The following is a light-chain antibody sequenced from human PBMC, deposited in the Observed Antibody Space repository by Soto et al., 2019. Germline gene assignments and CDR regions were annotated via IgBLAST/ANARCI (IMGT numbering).Light chain of an antibody. CDR2: VGTGGIVG. V-gene: IGLV9-49*01. J-gene: IGLJ2*01. CDR1: SGYSNYK. CDR3: GADHGSGSNFVVV. Sequence: QLVLTQPPSASASLGASVTLTCTLSSGYSNYKVDWYQQRPGKGPRFVMRVGTGGIVGSKGDGIPDRFSVLGSGLNRYLTIKNIQEEDESDYHCGADHGSGSNFVVVFDGGTKVTVL.